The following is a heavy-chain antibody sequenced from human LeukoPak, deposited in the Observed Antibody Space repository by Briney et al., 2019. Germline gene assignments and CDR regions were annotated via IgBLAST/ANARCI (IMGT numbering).Heavy chain of an antibody. V-gene: IGHV3-74*01. CDR2: INTDGSSS. J-gene: IGHJ4*02. CDR1: GFTFSSYW. Sequence: GGSLRLSCADSGFTFSSYWMHWVRQAPGKGLMWVSRINTDGSSSNYAGSVKGRFTISRDNAKNTLYLQMNSLRAEDTAVYYCAKAGAVVVVAAKYFDYWGQGTLVTVSS. D-gene: IGHD2-15*01. CDR3: AKAGAVVVVAAKYFDY.